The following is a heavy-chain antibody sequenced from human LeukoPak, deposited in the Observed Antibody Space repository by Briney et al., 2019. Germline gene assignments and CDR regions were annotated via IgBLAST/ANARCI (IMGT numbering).Heavy chain of an antibody. J-gene: IGHJ4*02. CDR1: GFTFSSYA. V-gene: IGHV3-23*01. Sequence: GGSLRLSCAASGFTFSSYAMSWVRQAPGEGLEWVSAISGSGGSTYYADSVKGRFTISRDNSKNTLYLQMNSLRAEDTAVYYCAKGGKVVVVPAAIHVDTAMGSFDYWGQGTLVTVSS. CDR3: AKGGKVVVVPAAIHVDTAMGSFDY. CDR2: ISGSGGST. D-gene: IGHD2-2*01.